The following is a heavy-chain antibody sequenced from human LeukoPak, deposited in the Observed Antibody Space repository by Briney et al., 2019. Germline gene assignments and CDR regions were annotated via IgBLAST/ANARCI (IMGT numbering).Heavy chain of an antibody. V-gene: IGHV3-23*01. CDR2: ISGSGDST. CDR3: ARDVSSWTFGYYYYGMDV. J-gene: IGHJ6*02. Sequence: GGSLRLSCAASGFTVSSNYMSWVRQAPGKGLEWVSGISGSGDSTYYAESVKGHFTISRDNSNNTLYLQMNSLRAEDTAVYYCARDVSSWTFGYYYYGMDVWGQGTTVTVSS. CDR1: GFTVSSNY. D-gene: IGHD6-13*01.